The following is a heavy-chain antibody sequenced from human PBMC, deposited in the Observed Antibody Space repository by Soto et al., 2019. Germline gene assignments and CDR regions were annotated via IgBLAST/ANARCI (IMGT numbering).Heavy chain of an antibody. Sequence: GGSLRLSCAASGFTVSSTYMSWVRQAPGKGLEWVSITYSGGSTFYADSVKGRFTISRDNSKNTVYLQMNSLRAEDTAVYYCARGVPITPGTFDYRCQGTLVTVSS. V-gene: IGHV3-53*01. CDR3: ARGVPITPGTFDY. J-gene: IGHJ4*02. D-gene: IGHD5-12*01. CDR2: TYSGGST. CDR1: GFTVSSTY.